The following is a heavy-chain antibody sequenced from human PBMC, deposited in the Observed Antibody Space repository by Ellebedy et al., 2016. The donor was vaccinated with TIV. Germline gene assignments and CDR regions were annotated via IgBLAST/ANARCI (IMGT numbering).Heavy chain of an antibody. CDR3: ARESQGVIPTFGVAEGETYDAFET. CDR2: IIPIFGTT. CDR1: GGSFSDFP. D-gene: IGHD3-3*01. J-gene: IGHJ3*02. V-gene: IGHV1-69*13. Sequence: AASVKVSCKTSGGSFSDFPINWVRQAPGQGLEWMGGIIPIFGTTNYAQNFQDRVTITADESTSTVYMELSGLRSEDTAVFYCARESQGVIPTFGVAEGETYDAFETWGQGTRVTVSS.